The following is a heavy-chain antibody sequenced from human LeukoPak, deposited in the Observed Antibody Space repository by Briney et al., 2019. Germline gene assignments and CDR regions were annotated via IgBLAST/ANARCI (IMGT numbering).Heavy chain of an antibody. CDR2: INPNSGGT. J-gene: IGHJ4*02. Sequence: GASVTVSCKASGYCFTGYYMHWVRQAPGHGLEWMGWINPNSGGTNYAQKFQGRVTMTRDTSISTAYMELRRLRSDDTAVHYGARGFKQWLVQDYWGQGTLVTVSS. V-gene: IGHV1-2*02. D-gene: IGHD6-19*01. CDR1: GYCFTGYY. CDR3: ARGFKQWLVQDY.